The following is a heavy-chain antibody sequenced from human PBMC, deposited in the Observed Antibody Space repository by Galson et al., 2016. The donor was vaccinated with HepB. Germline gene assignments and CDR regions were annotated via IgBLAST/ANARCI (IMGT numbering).Heavy chain of an antibody. Sequence: SLRLSCAASGFTFRNFAMNWVRQAPGKGLEWVSGISDNGVSTYYRDSVKGRFTISRDNSKNIVYPQITSLRVEDTAVYYCAKAWGAAAAGIDYWGQGTLVIVSS. CDR1: GFTFRNFA. V-gene: IGHV3-23*01. D-gene: IGHD6-13*01. CDR2: ISDNGVST. CDR3: AKAWGAAAAGIDY. J-gene: IGHJ4*02.